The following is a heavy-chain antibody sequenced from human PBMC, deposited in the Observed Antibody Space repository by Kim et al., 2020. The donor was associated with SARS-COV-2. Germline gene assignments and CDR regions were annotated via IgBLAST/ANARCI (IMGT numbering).Heavy chain of an antibody. Sequence: SETLSLTCTVSGGSVSSGSYYWSWIRQPPGKGLEWIGYIYYSGSTNYNPSLKSRVTISVDTSKNQFSLKLSSVTAADTAVYYCARDPRTGRGTHLSVWGQGTLVTVSS. D-gene: IGHD3-10*01. CDR2: IYYSGST. J-gene: IGHJ4*02. CDR3: ARDPRTGRGTHLSV. V-gene: IGHV4-61*01. CDR1: GGSVSSGSYY.